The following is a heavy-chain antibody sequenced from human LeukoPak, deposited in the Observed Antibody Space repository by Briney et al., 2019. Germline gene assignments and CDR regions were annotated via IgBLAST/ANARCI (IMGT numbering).Heavy chain of an antibody. CDR1: GYSISSGYY. CDR3: ARDQGGASYYYYYMDV. D-gene: IGHD3-16*01. J-gene: IGHJ6*03. Sequence: KSSETLSLTCTVSGYSISSGYYWGWIRQPPGKGLEWIGSIYHSGSTYYNPSLKSRVTISVDTSKSQFSLKLSSVTAADTAVYYCARDQGGASYYYYYMDVWGKGTTVTVSS. V-gene: IGHV4-38-2*02. CDR2: IYHSGST.